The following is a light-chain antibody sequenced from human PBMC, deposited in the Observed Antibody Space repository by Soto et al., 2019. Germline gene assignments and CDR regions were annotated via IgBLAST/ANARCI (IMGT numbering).Light chain of an antibody. V-gene: IGKV1-5*03. J-gene: IGKJ1*01. Sequence: DIQMTQSPSTLSASVGDRVTITCRASQSISSWLAWYQQKPGKAPKLLIYKASSLESGVRSRFRGSGSGTEFTLTISSLPPDDFEPYYCQQYNSFPTFGQGTKVEIK. CDR3: QQYNSFPT. CDR2: KAS. CDR1: QSISSW.